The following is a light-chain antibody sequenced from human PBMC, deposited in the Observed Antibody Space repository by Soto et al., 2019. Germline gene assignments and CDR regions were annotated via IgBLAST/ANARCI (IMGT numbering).Light chain of an antibody. J-gene: IGLJ1*01. CDR2: EVS. CDR3: SSYTSSSTLHV. Sequence: QSALTQPASVSGSPGQSITISCTGTSSDVGGYNYVSWYQQHPGKAPKLMIHEVSNRPSGVSNRFSGSKSGNTASLTISGLQAEDEADYYCSSYTSSSTLHVFGTGTKLTVL. CDR1: SSDVGGYNY. V-gene: IGLV2-14*01.